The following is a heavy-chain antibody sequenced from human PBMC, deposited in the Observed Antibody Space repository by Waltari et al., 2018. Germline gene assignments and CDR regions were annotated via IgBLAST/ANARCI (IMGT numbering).Heavy chain of an antibody. D-gene: IGHD3-16*01. CDR2: ISGSGTGT. J-gene: IGHJ4*02. CDR1: GFPFSTYS. V-gene: IGHV3-23*01. Sequence: EVPLLESGGGLVQPGGSLRLSCAASGFPFSTYSMSWVRQVPGKGLEWVSSISGSGTGTYYADSVKVRFTISRDNSKNTLSLQMNSLRAEDTALYYCATFKGDYWGQGTLVTVSS. CDR3: ATFKGDY.